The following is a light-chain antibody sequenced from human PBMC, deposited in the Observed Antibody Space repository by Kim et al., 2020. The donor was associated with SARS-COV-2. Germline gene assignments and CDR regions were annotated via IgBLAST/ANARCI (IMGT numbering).Light chain of an antibody. CDR2: WAS. CDR3: QQYSSIPRT. CDR1: QSVLYSSNNKNY. V-gene: IGKV4-1*01. J-gene: IGKJ4*01. Sequence: DIVMTQSPDSLAVSLGERATINCKSSQSVLYSSNNKNYLAWYQQKPGQPPKLLIYWASTRESGVPDRFSGSGSGTDFTLTISSLQAEDVAVYYCQQYSSIPRTFGGGTKV.